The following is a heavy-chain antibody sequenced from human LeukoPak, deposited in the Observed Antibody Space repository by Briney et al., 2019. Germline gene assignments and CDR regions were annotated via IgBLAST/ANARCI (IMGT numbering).Heavy chain of an antibody. CDR1: GSIFSDYV. Sequence: GGFLRLSCTASGSIFSDYVMNWVRQAPGKGLEWVSSISGSGEYRYYGDSVRGRFTISRDNAKNSVYLQMNSLRGEDTAVYYCARDDVTTNGGVIADSRLFDIWGQGTMVTVSS. J-gene: IGHJ3*02. CDR2: ISGSGEYR. CDR3: ARDDVTTNGGVIADSRLFDI. D-gene: IGHD2-8*02. V-gene: IGHV3-21*01.